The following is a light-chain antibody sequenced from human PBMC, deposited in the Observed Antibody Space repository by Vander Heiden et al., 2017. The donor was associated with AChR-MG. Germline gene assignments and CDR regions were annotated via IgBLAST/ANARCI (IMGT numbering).Light chain of an antibody. J-gene: IGKJ1*01. CDR2: GAS. CDR3: QQYGSSPGT. Sequence: IVLTQSPGTLSLSPGETATLPCRASQSVSSSYLAWYQQKPGQAPKLLIYGASSRATGIPYRFSGSGSGTDFTLTISRLEPEDFAVYYCQQYGSSPGTFGQGTKVEIK. V-gene: IGKV3-20*01. CDR1: QSVSSSY.